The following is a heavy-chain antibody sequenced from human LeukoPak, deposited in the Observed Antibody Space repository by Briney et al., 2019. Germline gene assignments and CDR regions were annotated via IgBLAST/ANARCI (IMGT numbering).Heavy chain of an antibody. V-gene: IGHV3-66*01. CDR1: GFTSRINY. CDR2: MYIGGST. D-gene: IGHD3-10*01. CDR3: ARDNSMVRGVPYSYYGMDV. J-gene: IGHJ6*02. Sequence: GGSLRLSCAASGFTSRINYMRGVRHAPGEGRECVLVMYIGGSTYYADSLKGSFTISRNNSKDTLYLQMNCLRAEDTAVYYCARDNSMVRGVPYSYYGMDVWGQGTTVTVSS.